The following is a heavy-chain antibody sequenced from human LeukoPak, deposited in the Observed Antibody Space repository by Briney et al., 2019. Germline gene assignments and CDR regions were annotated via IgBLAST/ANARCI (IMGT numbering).Heavy chain of an antibody. CDR3: ARGGFVFDI. CDR2: ITTTDTTK. Sequence: GGSLRLSCAASGFTFSSYEMNWVRQGPGKGLEWISYITTTDTTKYYTDSVKGRFTISRDNAKNSLYLQMHSLRAEDTAVYYCARGGFVFDIWGQGTVVAVSS. J-gene: IGHJ3*02. CDR1: GFTFSSYE. D-gene: IGHD3-10*01. V-gene: IGHV3-48*03.